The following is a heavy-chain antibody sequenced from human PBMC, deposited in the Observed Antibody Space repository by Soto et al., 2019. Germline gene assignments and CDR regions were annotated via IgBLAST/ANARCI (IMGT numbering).Heavy chain of an antibody. J-gene: IGHJ4*02. D-gene: IGHD5-18*01. Sequence: PSEILSLTCTVSGGSIRSYYWTWIRQPPGKGLEWLGYIFYSGGTFYNPSLKSRVTISIHTSKSQFSLQLTSVTAADTAVYYCARGAADTAMVDSWGQGTLVTVSS. V-gene: IGHV4-59*01. CDR3: ARGAADTAMVDS. CDR2: IFYSGGT. CDR1: GGSIRSYY.